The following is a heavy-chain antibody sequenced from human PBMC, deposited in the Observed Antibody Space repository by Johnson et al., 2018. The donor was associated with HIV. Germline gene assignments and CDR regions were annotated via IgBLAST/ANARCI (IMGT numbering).Heavy chain of an antibody. CDR3: AKERRAPRAFDI. J-gene: IGHJ3*02. V-gene: IGHV3-30*18. CDR2: ISYDGGDK. CDR1: GFTFSSYA. Sequence: QMQLVESGGGVVQPGRSLRLSCAASGFTFSSYAMHWVRQAPGKGLEWVAVISYDGGDKYYADSVKGRFTISRDNSKSTLYLQMNSLRPEDTAVYYCAKERRAPRAFDIWGQGTMVTVSS.